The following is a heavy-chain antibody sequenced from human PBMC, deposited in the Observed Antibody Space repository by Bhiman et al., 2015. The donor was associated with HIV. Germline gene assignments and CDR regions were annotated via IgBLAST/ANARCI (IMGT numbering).Heavy chain of an antibody. J-gene: IGHJ6*02. CDR2: ISSSSSYI. Sequence: EVQLVESGGGLVKPGGSLRLSCAASGFTFSSYIMNWVRQAPGKGLEWVSSISSSSSYIYYAASVKGRFTISRDNAKNSLYLQMNSLRAEDTAVYYCARDQAREVNGMDVWGQGTTVTVSS. CDR3: ARDQAREVNGMDV. CDR1: GFTFSSYI. V-gene: IGHV3-21*03. D-gene: IGHD3-10*01.